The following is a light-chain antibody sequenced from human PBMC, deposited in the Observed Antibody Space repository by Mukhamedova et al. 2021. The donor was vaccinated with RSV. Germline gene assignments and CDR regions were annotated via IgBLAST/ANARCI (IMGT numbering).Light chain of an antibody. CDR2: WAS. J-gene: IGKJ2*01. CDR3: QQSTNTPYT. CDR1: LLLRSNNRNH. V-gene: IGKV4-1*01. Sequence: LLLRSNNRNHLSWYQQRRGQPPRLLFYWASTRESGVPDRFTASGSGTLFSLTITSLQAEDAAVYYCQQSTNTPYTFGQGTTLDI.